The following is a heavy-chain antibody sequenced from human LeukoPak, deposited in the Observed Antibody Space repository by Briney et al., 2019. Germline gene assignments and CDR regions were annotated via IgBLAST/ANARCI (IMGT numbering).Heavy chain of an antibody. J-gene: IGHJ6*02. D-gene: IGHD2-2*01. CDR1: GFTFSSYS. CDR3: ARDPTPLLGYCSSTSCSFTDYYGMDV. CDR2: ISSSSSYI. Sequence: GGSLRLSCAASGFTFSSYSMNWVRQAPGKGLEWVSSISSSSSYIYYADSVKGRFTISRDNAKNSLYLQVNSLRAEDTAVYYCARDPTPLLGYCSSTSCSFTDYYGMDVWGQGTTVTVSS. V-gene: IGHV3-21*01.